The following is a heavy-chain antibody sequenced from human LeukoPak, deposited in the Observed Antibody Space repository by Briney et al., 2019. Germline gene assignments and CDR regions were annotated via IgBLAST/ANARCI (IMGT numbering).Heavy chain of an antibody. Sequence: GGSLRLSCAASGFNISSNYMSWVRQAPGKGLEWVSVIFSGDGRYYADSVKGRFTISRDNSKNTLYLQMNSLRAEDTAVYYCARAGPAAGIDYWGQGTLVTVSS. CDR1: GFNISSNY. CDR2: IFSGDGR. V-gene: IGHV3-53*01. J-gene: IGHJ4*02. D-gene: IGHD6-13*01. CDR3: ARAGPAAGIDY.